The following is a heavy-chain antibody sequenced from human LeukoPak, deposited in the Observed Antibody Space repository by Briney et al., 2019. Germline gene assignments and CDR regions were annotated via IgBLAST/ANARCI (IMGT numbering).Heavy chain of an antibody. J-gene: IGHJ3*02. CDR1: LDSVSSNSAA. Sequence: SQTLSLTCAISLDSVSSNSAAWNSIRQSPLRGLEWLGRAYYRSKWYNDYAVSVKSRIPIKPDTSKNQFSLQLNSVTPEDTAVYYCARENSSSWLDAFDIWGQGTMVTVSS. CDR3: ARENSSSWLDAFDI. CDR2: AYYRSKWYN. V-gene: IGHV6-1*01. D-gene: IGHD6-13*01.